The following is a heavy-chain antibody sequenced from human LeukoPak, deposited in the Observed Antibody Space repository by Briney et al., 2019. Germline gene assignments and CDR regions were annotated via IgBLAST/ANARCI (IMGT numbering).Heavy chain of an antibody. Sequence: PGGSLRLSCAASGFTFSSYAMSWVRQAPGKGLEWVSAISGSGGSTYYVDSVKGRFTISRGNSKNTLYLQMNSLRAEDTAVYYCAKDSGLSDPYYYDSSGYYDYDYWGQGTLVTVSS. CDR2: ISGSGGST. CDR3: AKDSGLSDPYYYDSSGYYDYDY. CDR1: GFTFSSYA. J-gene: IGHJ4*02. V-gene: IGHV3-23*01. D-gene: IGHD3-22*01.